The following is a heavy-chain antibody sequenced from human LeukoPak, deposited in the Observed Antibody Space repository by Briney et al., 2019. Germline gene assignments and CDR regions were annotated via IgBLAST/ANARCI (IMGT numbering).Heavy chain of an antibody. Sequence: PGGSLRLSCAASGFTFSSYSMNWVRQAPGKGLEWVSSISSSSSYIYYADSVKGRFTISRDNAKNSLYLQMNSLRAEDTAVYYCARDPRLYGDYPHWYFDLWGRGTLVTVSS. D-gene: IGHD4-17*01. V-gene: IGHV3-21*01. CDR1: GFTFSSYS. CDR3: ARDPRLYGDYPHWYFDL. J-gene: IGHJ2*01. CDR2: ISSSSSYI.